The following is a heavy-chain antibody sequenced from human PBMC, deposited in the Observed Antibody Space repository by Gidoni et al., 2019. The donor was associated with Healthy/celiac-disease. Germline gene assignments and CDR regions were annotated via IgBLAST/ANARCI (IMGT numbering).Heavy chain of an antibody. D-gene: IGHD1-1*01. Sequence: QVQLVQSGAEVKKPGSSVKVSCKASGGTFSSYAISWVRQAPGQGLEWMGGIIPIFGTANYAQKFQGRVTITADESTSTAYMELSSLRSEDTAVYYCARVSTGTTRDYYYYGMDVWGQGTTVTVSS. J-gene: IGHJ6*02. CDR3: ARVSTGTTRDYYYYGMDV. CDR1: GGTFSSYA. CDR2: IIPIFGTA. V-gene: IGHV1-69*01.